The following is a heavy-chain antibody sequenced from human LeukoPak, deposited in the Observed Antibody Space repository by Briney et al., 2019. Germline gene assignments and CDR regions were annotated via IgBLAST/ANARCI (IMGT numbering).Heavy chain of an antibody. Sequence: GGSLRLSCAASGFTFSNAWMSWVRQAPGKGLEWVGRIKSKTDGGTTDYAAPVKGRFTISRDNAKSSLYLQMNSLRAEDTAVYYCARAVLYYYYGMDVWGQGTTVTVSS. CDR2: IKSKTDGGTT. CDR1: GFTFSNAW. V-gene: IGHV3-15*01. CDR3: ARAVLYYYYGMDV. J-gene: IGHJ6*02.